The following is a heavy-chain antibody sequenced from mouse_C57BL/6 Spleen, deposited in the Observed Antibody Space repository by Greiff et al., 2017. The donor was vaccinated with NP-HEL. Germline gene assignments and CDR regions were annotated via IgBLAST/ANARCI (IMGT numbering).Heavy chain of an antibody. CDR1: GFTFSDYG. V-gene: IGHV5-17*01. CDR2: ISSGSSTI. J-gene: IGHJ3*01. D-gene: IGHD2-4*01. Sequence: EVKLVESGGGLVKPGGSLKLSCAASGFTFSDYGMHWVRQAPEKGLEWVAYISSGSSTIYYADTVKGRFTISRDNAKNTLFLQMTSLRSEDTAVYYCAIPHCDYDVTWFAYWGQGTLVTVSA. CDR3: AIPHCDYDVTWFAY.